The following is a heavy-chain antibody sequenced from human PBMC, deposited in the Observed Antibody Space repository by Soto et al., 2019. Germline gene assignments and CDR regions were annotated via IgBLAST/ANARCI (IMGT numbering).Heavy chain of an antibody. Sequence: EVQLLESGGGLVQPGGSLRLSCAASGFTFSSYAMSWVRQAPGKGLEWVSAISGSGGSTYYADSVKGRFTISRDNSKNTLYLQMNSLRAKDTAVYYCAKVESAPGWGAPNDYWGQGTLVTVSS. CDR3: AKVESAPGWGAPNDY. J-gene: IGHJ4*02. CDR1: GFTFSSYA. CDR2: ISGSGGST. V-gene: IGHV3-23*01. D-gene: IGHD6-19*01.